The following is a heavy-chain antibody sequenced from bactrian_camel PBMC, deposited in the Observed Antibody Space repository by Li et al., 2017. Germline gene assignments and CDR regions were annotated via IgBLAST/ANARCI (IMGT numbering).Heavy chain of an antibody. V-gene: IGHV3S1*01. CDR1: RYTYKRNC. D-gene: IGHD5*01. J-gene: IGHJ4*01. CDR2: LWIGGATT. CDR3: AADRARTGGSCSLSSGLYEY. Sequence: HVQLVESGGGSVQAGGSLTLSCAAGRYTYKRNCMGWFRQRPGKDREGLAVLWIGGATTTYADSVKGRFIITRDKTKDLVYLQMNGLQPEDTGMYYCAADRARTGGSCSLSSGLYEYSGRGTQVTVS.